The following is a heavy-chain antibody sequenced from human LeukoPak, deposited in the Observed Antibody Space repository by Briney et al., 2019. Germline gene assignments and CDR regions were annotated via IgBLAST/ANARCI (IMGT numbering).Heavy chain of an antibody. CDR1: GFPLTSYA. Sequence: GGSLRLSCAASGFPLTSYAMSRVRQAPGKGLEWVSSIGGTGGNTYYADSVKGRFTISRDNSKNTLYLQMNSLRAEDTAVYYCAKYRGFGDSYDSWGQGTLVTVSS. V-gene: IGHV3-23*01. J-gene: IGHJ4*02. CDR2: IGGTGGNT. D-gene: IGHD3-10*01. CDR3: AKYRGFGDSYDS.